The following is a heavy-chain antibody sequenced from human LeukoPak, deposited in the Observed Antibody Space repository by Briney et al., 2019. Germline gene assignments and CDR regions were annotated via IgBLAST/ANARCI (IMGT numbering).Heavy chain of an antibody. Sequence: GGSLRLSCAASGFTFSTYSMNWVRQAPGKGLEWVSSISSSSYITYADSVKGRFTISRDNAKNSPYLQMNSLRAEDTAVYYCARQSGGSVDWGQGTLVTVSS. CDR1: GFTFSTYS. V-gene: IGHV3-21*01. D-gene: IGHD3-10*01. J-gene: IGHJ4*02. CDR3: ARQSGGSVD. CDR2: ISSSSYI.